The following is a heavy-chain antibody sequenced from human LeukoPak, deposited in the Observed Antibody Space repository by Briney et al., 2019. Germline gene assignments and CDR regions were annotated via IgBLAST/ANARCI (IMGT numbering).Heavy chain of an antibody. V-gene: IGHV1-69*01. CDR3: AGFFYDNSGDAFDI. CDR1: GGSFTFTSHA. J-gene: IGHJ3*02. Sequence: SVKVSCKASGGSFTFTSHAISWVRQAPGQGLEWMGGLIPIYGSANYAQKFQGRVTITSDESTRTVYMELSSLRPEDSAMYYCAGFFYDNSGDAFDIWGQGTILTVSS. CDR2: LIPIYGSA. D-gene: IGHD2/OR15-2a*01.